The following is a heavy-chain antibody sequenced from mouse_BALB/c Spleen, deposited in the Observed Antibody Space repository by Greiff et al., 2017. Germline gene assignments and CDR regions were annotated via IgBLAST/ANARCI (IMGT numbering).Heavy chain of an antibody. V-gene: IGHV1S56*01. CDR2: IYPGDGST. D-gene: IGHD2-2*01. CDR3: ARRGYDGSWFAY. CDR1: GYTFTSYY. J-gene: IGHJ3*01. Sequence: VQRVESGPELVKPGASVKMSCKASGYTFTSYYIHWVKQRPGQGLEWIGWIYPGDGSTKYNEKFKGKTTLTADKSSSTAYMLLSSLTSEDSAIYFCARRGYDGSWFAYWGQGTLVTVSA.